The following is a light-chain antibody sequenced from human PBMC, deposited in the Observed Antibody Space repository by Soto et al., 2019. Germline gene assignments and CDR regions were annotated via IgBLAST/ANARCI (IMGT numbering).Light chain of an antibody. Sequence: HSELTQAAPGSGFPGQSSSISCPSTSSDVGGYNYVSWYQHHPGKAPKLMIYDVSNRPSGVSNRFSGSKSGNTASLTISGLQPEDEADYYCCSYTTSNTRQIVFGTGTKVTVL. J-gene: IGLJ1*01. V-gene: IGLV2-14*03. CDR1: SSDVGGYNY. CDR3: CSYTTSNTRQIV. CDR2: DVS.